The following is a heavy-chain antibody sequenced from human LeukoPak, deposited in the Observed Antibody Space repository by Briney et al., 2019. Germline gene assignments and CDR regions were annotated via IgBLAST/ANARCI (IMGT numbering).Heavy chain of an antibody. CDR2: IYYSGST. D-gene: IGHD6-13*01. CDR1: GGSISSSSYY. J-gene: IGHJ6*03. Sequence: PSETLSLTCTVSGGSISSSSYYWGWIRQPPGKGLEWIGSIYYSGSTYYNPSLKSRVTISVDTSKNQFSLKLSSVTAADTAVYYCARARTSSWYEAYYYYYMDVWGKGTTVTVSS. V-gene: IGHV4-39*07. CDR3: ARARTSSWYEAYYYYYMDV.